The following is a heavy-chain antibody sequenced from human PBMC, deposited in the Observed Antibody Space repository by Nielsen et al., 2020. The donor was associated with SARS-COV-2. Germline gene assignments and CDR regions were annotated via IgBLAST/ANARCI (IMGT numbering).Heavy chain of an antibody. J-gene: IGHJ6*03. CDR2: ISWNSGSI. Sequence: GGSLRLSCAASGFTFDDYAMHWVRQAPGKGLEWVSGISWNSGSIGYADSVKGRFTISRDNAKNSLYLQMNSLRAEDTALYYCAKGDGFGTYYYYYMDVWGKGTTVTVSS. D-gene: IGHD3-10*01. CDR3: AKGDGFGTYYYYYMDV. CDR1: GFTFDDYA. V-gene: IGHV3-9*01.